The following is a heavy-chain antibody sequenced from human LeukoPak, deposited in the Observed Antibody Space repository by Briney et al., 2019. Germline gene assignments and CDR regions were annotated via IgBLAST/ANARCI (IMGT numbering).Heavy chain of an antibody. V-gene: IGHV1-46*04. CDR3: ARDWNWGSSDAFDV. D-gene: IGHD7-27*01. CDR1: GYTFSRYY. Sequence: GASVKVSCKASGYTFSRYYLHWVRQAPGRELEWMGIINPSGGNTNYAQKLQGRVTMTRDTSTSTVYMELSSLRSEDTAVYYCARDWNWGSSDAFDVWGQGTMVTVSS. J-gene: IGHJ3*01. CDR2: INPSGGNT.